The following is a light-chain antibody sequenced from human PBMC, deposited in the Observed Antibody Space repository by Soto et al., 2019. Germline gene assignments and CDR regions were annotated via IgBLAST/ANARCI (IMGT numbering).Light chain of an antibody. J-gene: IGKJ1*01. Sequence: DIVMTQSPDSLAVSLGERATINCKSSQSVLYSSNNKNYLAWYQQKPGQTPKLLIYWASTRESRVPDRFSGSGSGTDFTVTISSLQAEDVAVYYCQQYYSTPRTFGQGTKVEIK. CDR2: WAS. CDR1: QSVLYSSNNKNY. V-gene: IGKV4-1*01. CDR3: QQYYSTPRT.